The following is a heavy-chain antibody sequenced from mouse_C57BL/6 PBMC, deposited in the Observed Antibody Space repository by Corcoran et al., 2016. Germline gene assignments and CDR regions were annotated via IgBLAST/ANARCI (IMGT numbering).Heavy chain of an antibody. V-gene: IGHV1-26*01. D-gene: IGHD2-4*01. CDR1: GYTFTDYY. CDR3: ANDYDGWFAY. J-gene: IGHJ3*01. Sequence: EVQLQQSGPELVKPGASVKISCKASGYTFTDYYMNWVKQSHGKSLEWIGDINPNNGGTSYNQKFKGKATLTVDKSSSTAYMELRSLTSEDSAVYYCANDYDGWFAYWGQGTLVTVSA. CDR2: INPNNGGT.